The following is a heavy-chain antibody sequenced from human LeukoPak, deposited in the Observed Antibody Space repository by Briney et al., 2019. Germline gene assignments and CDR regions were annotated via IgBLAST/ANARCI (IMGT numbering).Heavy chain of an antibody. D-gene: IGHD2-8*01. Sequence: GGSLRLSCAASEFTFSSYALSWVRQAPGKGLEWVSGISDSGDYTSYADSVKGRFTIFRDNSKNTLYLQMNSLRAEDTAIYYCAKAASISRYCPDGVCYDFDYWGQGTLVTVSS. CDR2: ISDSGDYT. J-gene: IGHJ4*02. CDR3: AKAASISRYCPDGVCYDFDY. V-gene: IGHV3-23*01. CDR1: EFTFSSYA.